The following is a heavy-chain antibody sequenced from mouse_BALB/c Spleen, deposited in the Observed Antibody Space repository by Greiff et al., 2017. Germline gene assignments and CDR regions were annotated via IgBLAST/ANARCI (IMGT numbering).Heavy chain of an antibody. CDR2: IAPGSGST. CDR3: ARGEPFAY. CDR1: GYTFTSYW. V-gene: IGHV1S41*01. Sequence: DLVKPGASVKLSCKASGYTFTSYWINWIKQRPGQGLEWIGRIAPGSGSTYYNEMFKGKATLTVDTSSNTAYLQLSSLTSEDTAVYYCARGEPFAYWGQGTLVTVSA. J-gene: IGHJ3*01.